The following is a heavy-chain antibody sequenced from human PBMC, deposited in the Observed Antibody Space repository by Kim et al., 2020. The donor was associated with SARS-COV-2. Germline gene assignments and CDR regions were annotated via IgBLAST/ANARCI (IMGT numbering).Heavy chain of an antibody. J-gene: IGHJ4*02. D-gene: IGHD3-9*01. V-gene: IGHV1-69*13. CDR1: GGTFSSYA. Sequence: SVKVSCKASGGTFSSYAISWVRQAPGQGLEWMGGIIPIFGTANYAQKFQGRVTITADESTSTAYMELSSLRSEDTAVYYCASRGQAEDFDWFDYWGQGTLVTVSS. CDR2: IIPIFGTA. CDR3: ASRGQAEDFDWFDY.